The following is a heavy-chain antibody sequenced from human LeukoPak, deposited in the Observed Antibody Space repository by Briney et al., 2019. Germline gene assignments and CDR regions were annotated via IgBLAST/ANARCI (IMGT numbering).Heavy chain of an antibody. CDR1: GYTFTSHG. J-gene: IGHJ6*03. Sequence: GASVKVSCKASGYTFTSHGISWVRRAPGQGLEWMGWISAYNGNTNYAQKLQGRVTMTTDTSTSTAYMELRSLRSDDTAVYYCARYYDFWSGYYRETYYYYYMDVWGKGTTVTVSS. CDR2: ISAYNGNT. CDR3: ARYYDFWSGYYRETYYYYYMDV. D-gene: IGHD3-3*01. V-gene: IGHV1-18*01.